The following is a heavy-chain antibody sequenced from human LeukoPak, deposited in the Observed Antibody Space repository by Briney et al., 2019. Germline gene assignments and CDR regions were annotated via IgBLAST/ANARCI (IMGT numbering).Heavy chain of an antibody. D-gene: IGHD6-19*01. Sequence: SQTLSLTCTVSGGSISSGRYYWSWIRQPAGKGLEWIGRIYTSGSTNYNPSLKSRVTISVDTSKNQFSLKLSSVTAADTAVYYCARDPGPGIAVAGTSSWGQGTLVTVSS. V-gene: IGHV4-61*02. CDR1: GGSISSGRYY. CDR3: ARDPGPGIAVAGTSS. CDR2: IYTSGST. J-gene: IGHJ5*02.